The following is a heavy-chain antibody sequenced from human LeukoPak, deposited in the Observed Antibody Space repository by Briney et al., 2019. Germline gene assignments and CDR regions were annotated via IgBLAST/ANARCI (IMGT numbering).Heavy chain of an antibody. Sequence: GGSLRLSCAVSGFSISDNFMGWVRQTPGLGLEWVSLIFSGGETYSADSVKGRFAISKDNSKNTLHLQMNSLRVEDTAMYYCARDTDYYGSGRQGYFDHWGQGTLVTVSS. D-gene: IGHD3-10*01. CDR2: IFSGGET. CDR3: ARDTDYYGSGRQGYFDH. V-gene: IGHV3-66*01. J-gene: IGHJ1*01. CDR1: GFSISDNF.